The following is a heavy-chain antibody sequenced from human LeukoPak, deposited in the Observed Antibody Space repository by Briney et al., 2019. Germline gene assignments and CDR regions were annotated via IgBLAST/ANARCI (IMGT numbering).Heavy chain of an antibody. V-gene: IGHV3-21*01. Sequence: GGSLRLSCAASGFTFSSYSMTWVRQAPGKGLEWVSSITRSSHYIYYADSVKGRFTISRDNAKNSLYLQMKSLRAEDTAVYYCARDLSVVTAIHIDYWGQGTLVTVSS. J-gene: IGHJ4*02. CDR3: ARDLSVVTAIHIDY. CDR1: GFTFSSYS. CDR2: ITRSSHYI. D-gene: IGHD2-21*02.